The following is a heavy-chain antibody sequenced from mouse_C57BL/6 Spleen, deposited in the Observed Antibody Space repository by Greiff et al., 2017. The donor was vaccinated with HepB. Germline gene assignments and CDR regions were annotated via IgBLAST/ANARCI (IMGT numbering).Heavy chain of an antibody. CDR3: GRESMAWYFDV. V-gene: IGHV1-52*01. CDR1: GYTFTSYW. D-gene: IGHD2-3*01. Sequence: QVQLQQPGAELVRPGSSVKLSCKASGYTFTSYWMHWVKQRPIQGLEWIGNIDPSDSETHYNQKFKDKATLTVDKSSSTAYMQLSSLTSEDSAVYYWGRESMAWYFDVWGTGTTVTVSS. J-gene: IGHJ1*03. CDR2: IDPSDSET.